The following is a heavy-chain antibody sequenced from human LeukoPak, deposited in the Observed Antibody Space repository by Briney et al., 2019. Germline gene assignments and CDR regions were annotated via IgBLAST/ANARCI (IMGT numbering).Heavy chain of an antibody. V-gene: IGHV4-59*11. Sequence: SETLSLTCTVSGGSISTHFWSWIRQPPGKGLGFIGDIYYTGTSNYNPSLKSRVTMSIDTAKNQFSLNLSSVTAADTAVYYCARDLNYYDGSTYYDAFDIWGQGTLVTVSS. CDR3: ARDLNYYDGSTYYDAFDI. CDR1: GGSISTHF. CDR2: IYYTGTS. D-gene: IGHD3-22*01. J-gene: IGHJ3*02.